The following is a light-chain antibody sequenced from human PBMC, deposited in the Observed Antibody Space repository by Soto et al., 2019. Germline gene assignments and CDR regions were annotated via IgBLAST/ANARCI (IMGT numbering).Light chain of an antibody. CDR2: DAS. Sequence: EKVMTQSPATLSVSPGERATLSCRASQSVSSNLAWYQQKPGQAPRLLIYDASTRATGIPARFSGSGSGTDCTLTISSLQSEELAVYYCQQYDDWTETFGQGTKVEIK. CDR3: QQYDDWTET. CDR1: QSVSSN. J-gene: IGKJ1*01. V-gene: IGKV3-15*01.